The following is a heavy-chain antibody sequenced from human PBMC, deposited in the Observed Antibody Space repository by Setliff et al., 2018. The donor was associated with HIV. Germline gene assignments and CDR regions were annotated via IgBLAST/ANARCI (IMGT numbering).Heavy chain of an antibody. CDR2: IIPLFGTA. CDR3: AREIQIAVAAVGWFDP. J-gene: IGHJ5*02. V-gene: IGHV1-69*06. Sequence: SVKVSCKASGGTFRSNAISWVRQAPGQGLEWMGGIIPLFGTANYAQKFQGRVTTTADKSTSTAYLELNSLRSEDSAIYYCAREIQIAVAAVGWFDPWGQGTLVTV. CDR1: GGTFRSNA. D-gene: IGHD6-13*01.